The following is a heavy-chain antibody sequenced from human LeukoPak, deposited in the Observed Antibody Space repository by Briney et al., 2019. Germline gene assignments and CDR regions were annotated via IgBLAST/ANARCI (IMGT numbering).Heavy chain of an antibody. J-gene: IGHJ6*02. D-gene: IGHD2-2*01. V-gene: IGHV1-18*01. CDR3: ARGEIVVVPAASYYYYYGMDV. CDR1: GYTFTIYG. Sequence: ASVKVSCKASGYTFTIYGISWVRHAPGQGLEWMGWISAYNGNTNYAQKLQGRVTMTTDTSTSTAYMELRSLRSDDTAVYYCARGEIVVVPAASYYYYYGMDVWGQGTTVTVSS. CDR2: ISAYNGNT.